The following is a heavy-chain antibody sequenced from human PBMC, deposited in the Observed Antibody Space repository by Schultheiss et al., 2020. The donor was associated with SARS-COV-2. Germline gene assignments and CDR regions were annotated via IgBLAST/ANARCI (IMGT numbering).Heavy chain of an antibody. J-gene: IGHJ4*02. CDR1: GGSISSGGYY. V-gene: IGHV4-61*08. CDR3: ARDPRSGWYFDY. CDR2: IYYSGST. Sequence: SETLSLTCTVSGGSISSGGYYWSWIRQPPGKGLEWIGYIYYSGSTNYNPSLQSRVTMSEDTSKNQFSLKLTSVTAADTAVYYCARDPRSGWYFDYWGQGTLVTVSS. D-gene: IGHD6-19*01.